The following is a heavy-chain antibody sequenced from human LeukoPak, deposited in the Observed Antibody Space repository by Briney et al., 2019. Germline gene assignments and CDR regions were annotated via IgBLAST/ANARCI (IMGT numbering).Heavy chain of an antibody. CDR2: IYWNDDK. D-gene: IGHD2-2*01. Sequence: SGPTLVKPTQTLTLTCTFSGFSLSTSGVGVGWIRQPPGKALEWLALIYWNDDKRYSPSLKSRLTITKDTSKNQVVLTMTNMDPVDTATYYCARSIVVPASVHFDYWGQGTLVTVSS. CDR3: ARSIVVPASVHFDY. CDR1: GFSLSTSGVG. V-gene: IGHV2-5*01. J-gene: IGHJ4*02.